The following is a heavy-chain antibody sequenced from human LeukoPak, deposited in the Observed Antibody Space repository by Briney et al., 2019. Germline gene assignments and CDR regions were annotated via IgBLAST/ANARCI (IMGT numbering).Heavy chain of an antibody. CDR3: ARVGDSGEGYYFDY. V-gene: IGHV1-8*01. Sequence: GASVKVSCKASGYTFTSYDINWVRQATGQGLEWMGWMNPNSGNTGYAQKFQGRVTMTRNTSISTAYMELSSLRSEDTAVYYCARVGDSGEGYYFDYWGQGTLVTVSS. CDR1: GYTFTSYD. D-gene: IGHD6-19*01. J-gene: IGHJ4*02. CDR2: MNPNSGNT.